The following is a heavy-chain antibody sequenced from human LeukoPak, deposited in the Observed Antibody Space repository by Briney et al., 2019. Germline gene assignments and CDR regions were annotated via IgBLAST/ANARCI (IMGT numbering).Heavy chain of an antibody. J-gene: IGHJ4*02. CDR1: GFTFSSYA. D-gene: IGHD4-17*01. CDR2: ISARGANT. V-gene: IGHV3-23*01. Sequence: GGSLRLSCAASGFTFSSYAMSWVRQAPGKGLEWVSGISARGANTYYADSVKGRFTISRDNSKNTLFLQMNSLRAEDTALYYCGRVSGDYYHTVDYWGQGTLVTVSS. CDR3: GRVSGDYYHTVDY.